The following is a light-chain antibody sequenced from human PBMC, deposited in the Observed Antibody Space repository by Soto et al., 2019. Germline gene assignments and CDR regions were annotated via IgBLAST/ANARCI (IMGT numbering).Light chain of an antibody. Sequence: DIQMTQSPSSLSASVGDRVTITCQAGHHINNYLNWFQQKPGKAPKLLIYDASKLQTGVPSRFSGGGSGTDFTFTISSLQPEDIATYYCHQYDALPFTFGPGTKVDIK. J-gene: IGKJ3*01. CDR2: DAS. V-gene: IGKV1-33*01. CDR1: HHINNY. CDR3: HQYDALPFT.